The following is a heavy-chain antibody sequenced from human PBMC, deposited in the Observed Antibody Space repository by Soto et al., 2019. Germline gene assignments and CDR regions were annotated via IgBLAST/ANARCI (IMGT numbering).Heavy chain of an antibody. J-gene: IGHJ1*01. CDR3: ISWSGVQGDLLYF. CDR1: GGCLRSYY. CDR2: ISYSEGT. D-gene: IGHD2-21*01. Sequence: SRTLSLSCTVSGGCLRSYYWWWIRQPPGKRLELIGYISYSEGTNYNPSLKSRVTISVDTSKNQFSLKLSSVTAADTAVYYCISWSGVQGDLLYF. V-gene: IGHV4-59*01.